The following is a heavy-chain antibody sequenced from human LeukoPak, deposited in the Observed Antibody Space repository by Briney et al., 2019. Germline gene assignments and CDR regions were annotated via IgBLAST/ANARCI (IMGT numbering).Heavy chain of an antibody. V-gene: IGHV5-51*01. CDR1: GYSFTSYW. CDR3: ARPQSMTGVAAFDI. D-gene: IGHD3-10*01. Sequence: AGESLKISCKGSGYSFTSYWIGWVRQMPGKGLEWMGIIYPGDSDTRYSPSFQGQVTISADESISTAYLQWSSLKASDTAMYYCARPQSMTGVAAFDIWGQGTMVTVSS. J-gene: IGHJ3*02. CDR2: IYPGDSDT.